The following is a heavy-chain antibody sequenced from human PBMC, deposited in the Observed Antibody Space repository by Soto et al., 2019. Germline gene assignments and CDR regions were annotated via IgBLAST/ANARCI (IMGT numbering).Heavy chain of an antibody. J-gene: IGHJ6*02. V-gene: IGHV3-30-3*01. CDR3: ARENWLLYATYYYYYGMDV. CDR2: ISYDGSNK. D-gene: IGHD3-9*01. CDR1: GFTFSSYA. Sequence: GGSLRLPCAASGFTFSSYAMHWVRQAPGKGLEWVAVISYDGSNKYYADSVKGRFTISRDNSKKTLYLQMNSLRAEDTAVYYCARENWLLYATYYYYYGMDVWGQGTTVTVSS.